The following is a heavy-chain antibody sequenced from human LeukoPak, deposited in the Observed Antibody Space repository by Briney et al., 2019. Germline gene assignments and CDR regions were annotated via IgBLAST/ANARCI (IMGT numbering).Heavy chain of an antibody. J-gene: IGHJ6*02. CDR3: AKVINGSSWYFYYYYYYGMDV. D-gene: IGHD6-13*01. CDR1: GFTFSSYA. CDR2: ISSNGGST. V-gene: IGHV3-64*01. Sequence: GGSLRLSCAASGFTFSSYAMHWVRQAPGKGLEYVSAISSNGGSTYYANSVKGRFTISRDNSKNTLYLQMNSLRAEDTAVYYCAKVINGSSWYFYYYYYYGMDVWGQGTTVTVSS.